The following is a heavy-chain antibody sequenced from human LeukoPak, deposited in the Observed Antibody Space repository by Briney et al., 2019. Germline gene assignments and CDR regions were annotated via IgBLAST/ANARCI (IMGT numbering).Heavy chain of an antibody. CDR1: GFTFSNYW. CDR3: ARRLDY. V-gene: IGHV3-48*01. J-gene: IGHJ4*02. CDR2: ISSSSNTI. Sequence: GGSLRLSCAASGFTFSNYWMSWVRQAPGKGLEWVSYISSSSNTIYYADSVKGRFTISRDNAKNSLYLQMNNLRAEDTAVYYCARRLDYWGQGTLVTVSS.